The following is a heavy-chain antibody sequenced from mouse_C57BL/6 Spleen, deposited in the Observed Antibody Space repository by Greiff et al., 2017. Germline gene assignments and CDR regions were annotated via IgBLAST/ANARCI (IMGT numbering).Heavy chain of an antibody. Sequence: QVQLQQPGAELVMPGASVKLSCKASGYTFTSYWMHWVKQRPGQGLEWIGEIDPSDSYTNYNQKFKGKSTWTVDKSSSTAYMQLSSLTSEDSAVYYCASGTGTSFAYWGQGTMVTVSA. J-gene: IGHJ3*01. V-gene: IGHV1-69*01. CDR3: ASGTGTSFAY. CDR1: GYTFTSYW. D-gene: IGHD4-1*01. CDR2: IDPSDSYT.